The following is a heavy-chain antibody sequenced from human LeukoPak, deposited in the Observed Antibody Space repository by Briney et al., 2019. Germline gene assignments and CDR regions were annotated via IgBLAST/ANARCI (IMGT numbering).Heavy chain of an antibody. V-gene: IGHV4-59*01. Sequence: PSETLSLTCPVSGGFISSYLWNWIRQPPGKGLEWNGSIYDSGSTNYNPSLKSRVTMSVDMSNNQFSLKLGSVTAADTAVYYCARESSYLQGWRVGDWFDPWGQGTLVTVSS. J-gene: IGHJ5*02. CDR3: ARESSYLQGWRVGDWFDP. CDR2: IYDSGST. CDR1: GGFISSYL. D-gene: IGHD1-26*01.